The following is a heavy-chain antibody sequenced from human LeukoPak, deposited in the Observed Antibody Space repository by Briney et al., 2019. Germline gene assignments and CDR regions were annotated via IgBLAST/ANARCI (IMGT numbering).Heavy chain of an antibody. V-gene: IGHV4-34*01. J-gene: IGHJ5*02. Sequence: SETLSLTCAVYGESFSEYYWSWIRQPPGKGLEWIGQINHSGGTNYHPSIKTRVTISLDTSKNQVSLKLRSVTAADTAVYYCAFEGPVSGYAFDPWGQGALVAVSS. CDR2: INHSGGT. CDR1: GESFSEYY. D-gene: IGHD5-12*01. CDR3: AFEGPVSGYAFDP.